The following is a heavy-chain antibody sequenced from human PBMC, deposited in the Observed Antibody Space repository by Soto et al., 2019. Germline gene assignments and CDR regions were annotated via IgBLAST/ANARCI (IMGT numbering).Heavy chain of an antibody. V-gene: IGHV3-23*05. Sequence: GALSRFCEASGFTFSTYAMSWVRQAPGKGLECIALIYSNVRTFYADSLSGRFTISRDNSQNTVSLQRNRLSAEDTATYYCAKWLRGGSYYCDFWAQGALVTVYS. CDR1: GFTFSTYA. J-gene: IGHJ4*02. CDR2: IYSNVRT. D-gene: IGHD3-10*01. CDR3: AKWLRGGSYYCDF.